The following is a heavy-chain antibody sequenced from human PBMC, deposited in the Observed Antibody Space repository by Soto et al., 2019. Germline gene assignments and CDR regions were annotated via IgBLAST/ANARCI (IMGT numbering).Heavy chain of an antibody. CDR1: GYTFTSYY. Sequence: ASVKVSCKASGYTFTSYYMHWVRQAPGQGLEWLGIVNPSGGGTSYAEKFQDRVTMTRDTSTSTVYMEMRSLRSDNTAVYYCARAAGTVINTQFFDFCGQGALGTVS. V-gene: IGHV1-46*01. D-gene: IGHD1-7*01. CDR3: ARAAGTVINTQFFDF. CDR2: VNPSGGGT. J-gene: IGHJ4*02.